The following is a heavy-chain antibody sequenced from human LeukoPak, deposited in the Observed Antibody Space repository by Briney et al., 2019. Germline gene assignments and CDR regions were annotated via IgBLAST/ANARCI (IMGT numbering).Heavy chain of an antibody. V-gene: IGHV3-48*03. CDR3: ARQLVARGNDY. CDR1: GFTFSSYE. Sequence: AGSLRLSCAASGFTFSSYEMNWVRQAPGKGLEWVSYISSSASTISYADSVKGRFTISRDNAKNSLYLQMNSLRAEDTAVYYCARQLVARGNDYWGQGTLVTVSS. J-gene: IGHJ4*02. CDR2: ISSSASTI. D-gene: IGHD6-6*01.